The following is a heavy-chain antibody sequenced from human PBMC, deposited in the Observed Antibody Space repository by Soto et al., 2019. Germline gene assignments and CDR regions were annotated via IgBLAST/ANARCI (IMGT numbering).Heavy chain of an antibody. Sequence: TSETLSLTCTVSGGSISSGDYYWSWIRQPPGKGLEWIGYIYYSGSTYYNPSLKSRVTISLDTSKNQFSLKLSSVTAADTAVYDCARSEATGLGHWGQGTLVTVSS. J-gene: IGHJ4*02. CDR3: ARSEATGLGH. V-gene: IGHV4-30-4*01. D-gene: IGHD1-26*01. CDR2: IYYSGST. CDR1: GGSISSGDYY.